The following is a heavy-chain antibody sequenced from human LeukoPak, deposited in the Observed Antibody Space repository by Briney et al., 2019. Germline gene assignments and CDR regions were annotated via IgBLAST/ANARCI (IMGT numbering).Heavy chain of an antibody. J-gene: IGHJ4*02. CDR3: AGYGSGSF. D-gene: IGHD3-10*01. V-gene: IGHV3-48*04. CDR2: ISSSSSTI. CDR1: GFTFSSHN. Sequence: PGGSLRLSCAASGFTFSSHNMNWVHQAPGKGLEWVSYISSSSSTIYYADSVKGRFTISRDNAKNSLYLQMNSLRAEDTAIYYCAGYGSGSFWGQGTLVTVSS.